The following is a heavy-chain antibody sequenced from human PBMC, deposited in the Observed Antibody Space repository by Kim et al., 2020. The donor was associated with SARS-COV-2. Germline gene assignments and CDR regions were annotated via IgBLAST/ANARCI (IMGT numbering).Heavy chain of an antibody. CDR2: INSDGSST. CDR3: ASPLRTMVRGVIDYYYGMDV. CDR1: GFTFSSYW. D-gene: IGHD3-10*01. Sequence: GGSLRLSCAASGFTFSSYWIHWVRQAPGKGLVWVSRINSDGSSTSYADSVKGRFTISRDNAKNTLYLQMNSLRAEDTAVYYCASPLRTMVRGVIDYYYGMDVWGQGTTVTVSS. J-gene: IGHJ6*02. V-gene: IGHV3-74*01.